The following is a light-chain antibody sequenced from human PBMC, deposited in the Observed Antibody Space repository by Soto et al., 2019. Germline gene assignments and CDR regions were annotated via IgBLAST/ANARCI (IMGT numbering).Light chain of an antibody. CDR1: SSDVGSICNQ. CDR2: EVI. Sequence: SVLTQSASVSGSPGQSTSISCTGSSSDVGSICNQVSWYQYHRGRAPRLIIYEVINRPSGVSNRFSGSKSGSTASLTISGLQAEDEADYYCSAYTTSNTYVFGPGTKVSFL. V-gene: IGLV2-14*01. J-gene: IGLJ1*01. CDR3: SAYTTSNTYV.